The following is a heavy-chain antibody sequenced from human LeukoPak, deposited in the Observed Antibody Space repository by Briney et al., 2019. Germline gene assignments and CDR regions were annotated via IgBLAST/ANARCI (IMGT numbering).Heavy chain of an antibody. CDR1: GYTFTGYY. CDR3: ARDYYDSSGYYRPPGFFDY. V-gene: IGHV1-2*02. J-gene: IGHJ4*02. CDR2: INPNSGGT. D-gene: IGHD3-22*01. Sequence: GASVKVSCKASGYTFTGYYMHWVRQAPGQGLEWMGWINPNSGGTNYAQKFQGRVTMTRDTSISTAYMELSRLRSDDTAVYYCARDYYDSSGYYRPPGFFDYWGQGTLVTVSS.